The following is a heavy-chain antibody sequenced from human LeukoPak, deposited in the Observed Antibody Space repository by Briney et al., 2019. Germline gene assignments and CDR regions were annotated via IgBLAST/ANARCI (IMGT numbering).Heavy chain of an antibody. Sequence: GESLKISCKGSGYSFTSYWIGWVRQMPGKGLEWMGIIYPGDSDTRYSPSFQGQITISADKSISTAYLQWSSLKASDTAMYYCASSPIAAAGTFNYWGQGTLVTVSS. D-gene: IGHD6-13*01. CDR1: GYSFTSYW. CDR2: IYPGDSDT. J-gene: IGHJ4*02. V-gene: IGHV5-51*01. CDR3: ASSPIAAAGTFNY.